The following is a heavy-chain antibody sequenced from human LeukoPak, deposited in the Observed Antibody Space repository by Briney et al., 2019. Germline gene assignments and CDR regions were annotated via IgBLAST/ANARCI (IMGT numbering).Heavy chain of an antibody. Sequence: PGGSLRLSCAASGFTFSSYSMNWVRQAPGKGLEWVSSISSSSSYKYYADSVKGRFTISRDNAKNSLYLQMNSLRAEDTAVYYCARDRIEYCSGGSCYDAWFDPWGQGTLVTVSS. V-gene: IGHV3-21*01. J-gene: IGHJ5*02. CDR1: GFTFSSYS. CDR3: ARDRIEYCSGGSCYDAWFDP. CDR2: ISSSSSYK. D-gene: IGHD2-15*01.